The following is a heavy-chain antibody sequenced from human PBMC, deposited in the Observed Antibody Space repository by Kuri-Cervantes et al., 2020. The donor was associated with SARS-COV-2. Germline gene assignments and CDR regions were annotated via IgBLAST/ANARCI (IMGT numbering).Heavy chain of an antibody. CDR3: ARGDCSSTSCLTYDAYGMDV. V-gene: IGHV1-46*01. D-gene: IGHD2-2*01. J-gene: IGHJ6*02. Sequence: ASVKVSCKASGYTFTSYYMHWVRQAPGQGLEWMGIINPSGGSTSYAQKFQGRVTMTRDTSTSTVYMELSSLRSEDTAVYYCARGDCSSTSCLTYDAYGMDVWGQGTTVTVSS. CDR2: INPSGGST. CDR1: GYTFTSYY.